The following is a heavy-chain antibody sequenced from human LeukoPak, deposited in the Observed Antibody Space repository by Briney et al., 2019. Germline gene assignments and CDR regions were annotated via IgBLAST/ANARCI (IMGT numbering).Heavy chain of an antibody. V-gene: IGHV3-30-3*01. CDR1: GFTFSSYA. D-gene: IGHD3-22*01. Sequence: PGGSLRLSCAASGFTFSSYAMHWVRQAPGKGLEWVAVISYDGSNKYYADSVKGRFTISRDNSKNTLYLQMNSLRAEDTAVYYCARDKQGQYYYDSSGYWNYWGQGTLVTVSS. CDR3: ARDKQGQYYYDSSGYWNY. CDR2: ISYDGSNK. J-gene: IGHJ4*02.